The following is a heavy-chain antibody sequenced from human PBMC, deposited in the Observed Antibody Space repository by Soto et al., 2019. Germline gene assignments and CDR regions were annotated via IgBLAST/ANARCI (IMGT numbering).Heavy chain of an antibody. D-gene: IGHD6-6*01. Sequence: EVQLVESRGGLVQPGGSLRLSCAASGFIFSHYWMTWVRQAPGKGLQWVANINQDGSVKYYVDSMKGRFTISRDNAKSSVFLQMNSLRAEDTAVYYCARIGYSSSSLDYWGQGTLVTVSS. CDR1: GFIFSHYW. V-gene: IGHV3-7*05. CDR2: INQDGSVK. J-gene: IGHJ4*02. CDR3: ARIGYSSSSLDY.